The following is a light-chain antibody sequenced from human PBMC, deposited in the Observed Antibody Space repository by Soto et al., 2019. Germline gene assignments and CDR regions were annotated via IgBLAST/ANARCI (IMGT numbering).Light chain of an antibody. Sequence: DIQMTQSPSSLSASVGDRVTITCQASQDISNYLNWYQQKPGKAPKLLIYDASNLETGVPSRFXXSGSGTDFTFTISSLQPEDIATYYCQQYDNLPPKETFGQGTKVEIK. CDR3: QQYDNLPPKET. V-gene: IGKV1-33*01. CDR1: QDISNY. CDR2: DAS. J-gene: IGKJ1*01.